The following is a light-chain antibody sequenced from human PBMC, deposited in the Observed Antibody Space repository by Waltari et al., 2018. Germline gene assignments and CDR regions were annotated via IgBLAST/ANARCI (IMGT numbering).Light chain of an antibody. V-gene: IGLV3-1*01. Sequence: ALTQPPSVSVSPGQTATITCSGDKLGNTYVSWYQQPSGQPPLLVISEDCRRPSGIRERFSGDNSGNTATLTIGDTQSVDEADYFCQARGNNDVVFGGGTKLTVL. CDR2: EDC. CDR3: QARGNNDVV. J-gene: IGLJ3*02. CDR1: KLGNTY.